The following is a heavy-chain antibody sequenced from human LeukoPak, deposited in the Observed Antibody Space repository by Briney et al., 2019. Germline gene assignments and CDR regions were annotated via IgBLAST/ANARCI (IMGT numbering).Heavy chain of an antibody. CDR3: ARSRDIAARRPIDY. D-gene: IGHD6-6*01. CDR1: GGSIRSYY. V-gene: IGHV4-34*01. CDR2: INHSGST. J-gene: IGHJ4*02. Sequence: KTSETLSLTCTVSGGSIRSYYWSWIRQPPGKGLEWIGEINHSGSTNYNPSLKSRVTISVDTSKDQFSLKLSSVTAADTAVYYCARSRDIAARRPIDYWGQGTLVTVSS.